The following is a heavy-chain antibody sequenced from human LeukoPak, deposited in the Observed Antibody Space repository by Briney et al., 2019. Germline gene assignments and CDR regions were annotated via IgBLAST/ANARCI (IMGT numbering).Heavy chain of an antibody. J-gene: IGHJ4*02. CDR3: ARSSITMVRGVIILGYFDY. D-gene: IGHD3-10*01. Sequence: GGSLRLSCAASGFTFSSYEMNWVRQAPGKGLEWVSYISSSGSTIYYADSVKGRFTISRDNAKNSLYLQMNSLRAEDTAVYYCARSSITMVRGVIILGYFDYWGQGTLVTVSS. CDR2: ISSSGSTI. CDR1: GFTFSSYE. V-gene: IGHV3-48*03.